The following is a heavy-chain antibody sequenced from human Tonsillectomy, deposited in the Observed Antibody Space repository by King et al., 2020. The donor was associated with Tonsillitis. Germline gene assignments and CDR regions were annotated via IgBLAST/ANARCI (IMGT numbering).Heavy chain of an antibody. CDR3: ARHQGAYQLLSGFDY. CDR1: GGSISSNNYY. V-gene: IGHV4-39*01. CDR2: IYYSGGT. Sequence: LQLQESGPGLVKPSETLSLTCTVSGGSISSNNYYWGWIRQPPGMGLEWIGSIYYSGGTSYNPSLQSRVTMSVDTSKNQFSLRLTSVTAADTAIYYCARHQGAYQLLSGFDYWGQGTLVTVSS. J-gene: IGHJ4*02. D-gene: IGHD2-2*01.